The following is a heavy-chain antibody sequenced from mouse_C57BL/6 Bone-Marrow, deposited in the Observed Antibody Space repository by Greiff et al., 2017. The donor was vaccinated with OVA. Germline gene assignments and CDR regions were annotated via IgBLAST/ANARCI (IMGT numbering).Heavy chain of an antibody. CDR2: IDPSDSYT. Sequence: VQLQQSGAELVKPGASVKLSCKASGYTFTSYWMQWVKQRPGQGLEWIGEIDPSDSYTNYNQKFKGKATLTVDTSSSTAYMQLSSLTSEDSAVYYCARSFYYDYDDDGYAMDYWGQGTSVTVSS. V-gene: IGHV1-50*01. J-gene: IGHJ4*01. D-gene: IGHD2-4*01. CDR1: GYTFTSYW. CDR3: ARSFYYDYDDDGYAMDY.